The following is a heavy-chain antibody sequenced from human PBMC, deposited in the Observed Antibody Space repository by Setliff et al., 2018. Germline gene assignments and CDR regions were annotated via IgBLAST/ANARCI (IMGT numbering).Heavy chain of an antibody. CDR3: ARAVTIFGVVTPIYCYYMDV. Sequence: GSLRLSCAASGFIFKNYIMNWVRQAPGKGLEWVASISGSSSDIYYADSVKGRFTISRDNAKNSLYLQMNSLRAEDTALFYCARAVTIFGVVTPIYCYYMDVWGKGTTVTVSS. V-gene: IGHV3-21*01. CDR1: GFIFKNYI. D-gene: IGHD3-3*01. J-gene: IGHJ6*03. CDR2: ISGSSSDI.